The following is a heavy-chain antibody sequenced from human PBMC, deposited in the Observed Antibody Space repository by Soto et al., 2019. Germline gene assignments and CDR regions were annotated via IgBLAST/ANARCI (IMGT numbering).Heavy chain of an antibody. CDR3: AREVQVYTPAFVY. Sequence: QVQLVQSGAEMKKPGSSVKVSCQSSGGTFNTYAMNWVGQAPGQGPEWMGGISPMFGAANYAPKFQGRVTITADESTGTSYMQVSSLTSEDTAIYICAREVQVYTPAFVYWGQGTLVTVSS. V-gene: IGHV1-69*19. CDR1: GGTFNTYA. CDR2: ISPMFGAA. J-gene: IGHJ4*02.